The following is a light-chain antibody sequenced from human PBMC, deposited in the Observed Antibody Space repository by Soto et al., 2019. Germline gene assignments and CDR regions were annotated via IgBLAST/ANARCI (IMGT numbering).Light chain of an antibody. V-gene: IGLV4-69*01. J-gene: IGLJ2*01. CDR3: QTWGTGIRV. CDR2: LNSDGSH. CDR1: SGHSSYA. Sequence: QLVLTQPPSASASLGASVKLTCTLSSGHSSYAIAWHQQQPEKGPRYLMKLNSDGSHNKGDGIPDRFSGSSSGAERYLTISSLQSEDEADYYCQTWGTGIRVFGGGTKVTVL.